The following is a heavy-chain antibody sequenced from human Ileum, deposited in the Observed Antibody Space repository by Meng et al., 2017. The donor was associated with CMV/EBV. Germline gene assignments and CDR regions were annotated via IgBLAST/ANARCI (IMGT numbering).Heavy chain of an antibody. V-gene: IGHV3-23*03. D-gene: IGHD2-2*01. CDR3: VKRLYCSSTTCSKGMDV. CDR2: IYSGGSDT. Sequence: RESLRLSCAASGLTCSSYAMTWVRPAPGKGLEWVSLIYSGGSDTFYADSVKGRFTISRDTSKDMLYLQMNSLRAEDTAVYFCVKRLYCSSTTCSKGMDVWGQGTTVTVSS. J-gene: IGHJ6*02. CDR1: GLTCSSYA.